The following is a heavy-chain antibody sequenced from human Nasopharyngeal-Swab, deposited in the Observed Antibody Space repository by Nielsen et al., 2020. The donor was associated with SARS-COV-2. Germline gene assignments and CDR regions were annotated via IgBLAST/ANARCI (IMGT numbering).Heavy chain of an antibody. V-gene: IGHV3-13*01. J-gene: IGHJ6*04. CDR2: IGTAGDT. CDR3: ARAWQQLADV. D-gene: IGHD6-13*01. CDR1: GFTFSSYD. Sequence: GASLKISCAASGFTFSSYDMRWVRQATGKGLEWVSAIGTAGDTYYPGSVKGRFTISRENAKNSLYLQMNSLRAGDTAVYYCARAWQQLADVWGKGTTVTVSS.